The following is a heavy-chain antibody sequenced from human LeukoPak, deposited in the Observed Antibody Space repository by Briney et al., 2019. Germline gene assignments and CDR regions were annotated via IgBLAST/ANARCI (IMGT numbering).Heavy chain of an antibody. D-gene: IGHD3-10*01. J-gene: IGHJ6*03. V-gene: IGHV3-30*14. CDR3: ASVSRNYGSGSYSYHLYYYMDV. CDR1: GFTFSSYA. CDR2: ISYDGTNK. Sequence: PGRTLRLSCATSGFTFSSYAMHRVRQAPGKGLEWVAVISYDGTNKYYADSVKGRFTISRDNSKNTLYLQMNSLRAEDTAVYFCASVSRNYGSGSYSYHLYYYMDVWGKGTTVTISS.